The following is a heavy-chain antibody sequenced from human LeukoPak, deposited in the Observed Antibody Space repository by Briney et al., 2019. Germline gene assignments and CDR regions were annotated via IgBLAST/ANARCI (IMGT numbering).Heavy chain of an antibody. Sequence: ASVKVSCKASGYTFTGYYMHWVRQAPGQGLEWMGRINPNSGGTNYAQKFQGRVTMTRDTSISTAYMELSRLRSDDTAEYYCARGGGSATYDYDSSGYSDYWGQGTLVTVSS. D-gene: IGHD3-22*01. CDR1: GYTFTGYY. V-gene: IGHV1-2*06. J-gene: IGHJ4*02. CDR2: INPNSGGT. CDR3: ARGGGSATYDYDSSGYSDY.